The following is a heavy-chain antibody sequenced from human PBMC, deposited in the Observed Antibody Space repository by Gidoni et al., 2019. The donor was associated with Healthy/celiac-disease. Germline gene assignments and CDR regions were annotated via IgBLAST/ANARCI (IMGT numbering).Heavy chain of an antibody. CDR2: ISSSSSYI. J-gene: IGHJ4*02. D-gene: IGHD3-22*01. CDR3: ARETYYYDSSGYSNFDN. CDR1: GFPFRSYS. Sequence: EVQLVESGGGLVKPGGSLRLSCAASGFPFRSYSMNWVRQDPGKGLEWVSSISSSSSYIYYADSVKGRFTISRDNAKNSLYLQMNSLRAEDTAVYYCARETYYYDSSGYSNFDNWGQGTLVTVSS. V-gene: IGHV3-21*01.